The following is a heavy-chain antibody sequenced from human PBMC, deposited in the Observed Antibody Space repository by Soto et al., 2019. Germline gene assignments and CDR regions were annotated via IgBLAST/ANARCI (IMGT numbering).Heavy chain of an antibody. CDR1: GFTFSTYS. CDR2: ISSSSRTI. D-gene: IGHD3-3*01. Sequence: EVQLVESGGGLVQPGGSLRLSGAAYGFTFSTYSMNWVREAPGKGLEWVSYISSSSRTIYYADSVKGRFTISRDNAKNSLYLQMNSLRDEDTAVYYCARRLLLSGYSFDYWGQGTLVSVSS. CDR3: ARRLLLSGYSFDY. J-gene: IGHJ4*02. V-gene: IGHV3-48*02.